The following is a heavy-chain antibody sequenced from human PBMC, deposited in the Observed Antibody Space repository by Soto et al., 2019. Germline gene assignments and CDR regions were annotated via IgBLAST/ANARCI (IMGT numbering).Heavy chain of an antibody. CDR3: ANEGLITMVRGVTYNWFDP. CDR2: IIPILGIA. D-gene: IGHD3-10*01. Sequence: SVKVSCKASGGTFSSYAISWVRQAPGQGLEWMGRIIPILGIANYAQKFQGRVTITADKSTSTAYMELSSLRSEDTAVYYCANEGLITMVRGVTYNWFDPWGQGTLVTVSS. V-gene: IGHV1-69*04. CDR1: GGTFSSYA. J-gene: IGHJ5*02.